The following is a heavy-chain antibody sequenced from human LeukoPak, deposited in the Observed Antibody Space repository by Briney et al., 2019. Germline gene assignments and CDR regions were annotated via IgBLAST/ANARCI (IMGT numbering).Heavy chain of an antibody. D-gene: IGHD4-17*01. J-gene: IGHJ4*02. V-gene: IGHV3-48*03. CDR1: GFTGFTFSDYE. CDR3: ARAAVNGLDY. CDR2: ISGSGSTV. Sequence: GESLKISCAASGFTGFTFSDYEMNWVRQAPGKGLEWLSYISGSGSTVYYADSVRGRFTISRDNAKDSLYLQMNSLRAGDTAVYHCARAAVNGLDYWGQGTLVTVSS.